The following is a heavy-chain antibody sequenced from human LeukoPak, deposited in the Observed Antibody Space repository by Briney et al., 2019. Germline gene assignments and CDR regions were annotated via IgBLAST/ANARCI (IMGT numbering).Heavy chain of an antibody. CDR3: AKGGCSGGSCHSLGY. CDR2: IRYDGSNK. J-gene: IGHJ4*02. D-gene: IGHD2-15*01. CDR1: GFTFSSYG. V-gene: IGHV3-30*02. Sequence: QPGGSLRLSCAASGFTFSSYGMHWVRQAPGKGLEWVAFIRYDGSNKYYADSVKGRFTISRDNSKNTLYLQMNSLRAEDTAVYYCAKGGCSGGSCHSLGYWGQGTLVTVSS.